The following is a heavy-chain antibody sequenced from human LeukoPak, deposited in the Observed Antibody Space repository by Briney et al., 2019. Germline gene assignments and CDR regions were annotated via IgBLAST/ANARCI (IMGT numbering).Heavy chain of an antibody. V-gene: IGHV4-59*12. D-gene: IGHD5-24*01. CDR3: AREVRWLQSKFDY. J-gene: IGHJ4*02. CDR2: IYYSGST. Sequence: SETLSLTCTVSGGSISSYYWSWIRQPPGKGLEWIGYIYYSGSTYYNPSLRSRVTISVDTSKNQFSLKLSSVTAADTAVYYCAREVRWLQSKFDYWGQGTLVTVSS. CDR1: GGSISSYY.